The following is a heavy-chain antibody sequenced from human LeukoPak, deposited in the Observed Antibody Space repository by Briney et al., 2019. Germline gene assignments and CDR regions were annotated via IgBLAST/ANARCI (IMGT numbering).Heavy chain of an antibody. Sequence: AASLKVSCKASGYTFTGYYMHWVRQAPGQGLEWMGWINPNRGGTNYAQKIQGRATMTRETSISTAYMELSRLRSDDTAVYYCARAVSGSYYVNFDYWGQGTLVTVSS. J-gene: IGHJ4*02. CDR2: INPNRGGT. D-gene: IGHD1-26*01. CDR3: ARAVSGSYYVNFDY. V-gene: IGHV1-2*02. CDR1: GYTFTGYY.